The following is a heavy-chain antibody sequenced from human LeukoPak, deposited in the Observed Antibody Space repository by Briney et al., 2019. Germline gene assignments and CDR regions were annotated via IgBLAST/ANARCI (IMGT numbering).Heavy chain of an antibody. CDR3: ARHSYSSGWHAHFDY. V-gene: IGHV4-39*01. CDR1: GGSISSTSYY. J-gene: IGHJ4*02. CDR2: IYYSGST. D-gene: IGHD6-19*01. Sequence: SETLSLTCTVSGGSISSTSYYWGWIRQPPGKGLGWIGNIYYSGSTYYSPSLNSRLTMSVDTSRNHFSLKLSSVTAADTAVYYCARHSYSSGWHAHFDYWGQGTVVAVSS.